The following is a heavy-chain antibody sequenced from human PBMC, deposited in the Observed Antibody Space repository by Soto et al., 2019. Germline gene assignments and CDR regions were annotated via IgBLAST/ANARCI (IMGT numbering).Heavy chain of an antibody. CDR2: ISSSSSYI. CDR3: ATSSKGAYYYGSGSYAETFDY. J-gene: IGHJ4*02. CDR1: GFTFSSYS. D-gene: IGHD3-10*01. Sequence: GGSLRLSCAASGFTFSSYSMNWVRQAPGKGLEWVSSISSSSSYIYYADSVKGRFTISRDNAKNSLYLQMNSLRAEDTAVYYCATSSKGAYYYGSGSYAETFDYWGQGTLVTVSS. V-gene: IGHV3-21*01.